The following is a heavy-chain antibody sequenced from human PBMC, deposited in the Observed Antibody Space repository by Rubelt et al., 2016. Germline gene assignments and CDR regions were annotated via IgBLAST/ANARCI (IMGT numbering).Heavy chain of an antibody. J-gene: IGHJ6*02. CDR2: ISSSSSTI. CDR1: GFTFSSYS. D-gene: IGHD2-15*01. Sequence: GSLRLSCAASGFTFSSYSMNWCQAPGKGLEWVSHISSSSSTIYYADSVKGRFTISRDNAKNSLYLQMNSLRAEDTAVYYCEGYCSGGSCQLYYGMDVWGQGTTVTVSS. V-gene: IGHV3-48*01. CDR3: EGYCSGGSCQLYYGMDV.